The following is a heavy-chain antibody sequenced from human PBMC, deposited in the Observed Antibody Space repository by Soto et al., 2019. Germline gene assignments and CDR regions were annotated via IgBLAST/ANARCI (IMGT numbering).Heavy chain of an antibody. D-gene: IGHD2-2*01. J-gene: IGHJ6*02. Sequence: QVQLVQSGAEVKKPGASVKVSCKASGYTFSSYGISWVRQAPGQGLEWMGWISAYNGNTNYAQKLQGRVTMTTDTSTYTAYMELRSLRSDDTAVYYCARVNGYCSRPRCFVVRYYTMDVWGQGTTVTVSS. CDR2: ISAYNGNT. CDR3: ARVNGYCSRPRCFVVRYYTMDV. CDR1: GYTFSSYG. V-gene: IGHV1-18*01.